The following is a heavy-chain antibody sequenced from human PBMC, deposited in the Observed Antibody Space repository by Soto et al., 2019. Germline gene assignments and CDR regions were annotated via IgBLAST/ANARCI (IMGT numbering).Heavy chain of an antibody. CDR2: ISSSSSTI. CDR1: GFTFSSYS. Sequence: GGSLRLSCAASGFTFSSYSMNWVRQAPGKGLEWVSYISSSSSTIYYADTVKGRFTISRDNAKNSLYLQMNSLRDEDTAVYYCARDSSGAMVRGLYYYYYGMDVWGQGTTVTVSS. V-gene: IGHV3-48*02. CDR3: ARDSSGAMVRGLYYYYYGMDV. J-gene: IGHJ6*02. D-gene: IGHD3-10*01.